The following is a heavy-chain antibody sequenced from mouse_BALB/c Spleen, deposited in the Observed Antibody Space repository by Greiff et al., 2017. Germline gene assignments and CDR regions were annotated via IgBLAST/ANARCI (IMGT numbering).Heavy chain of an antibody. CDR3: AIYYGNYGWFAY. Sequence: LQQPGSELVRPGASVKLSCKASGYTFTSYWMHWVKQRPGQGLEWIGNIYPGSGSTNYNGKFKGKATLTADKSSSTAYMQLSSLTSEDSAVYFCAIYYGNYGWFAYWGQGTLVTVSA. J-gene: IGHJ3*01. D-gene: IGHD2-1*01. CDR2: IYPGSGST. V-gene: IGHV1S22*01. CDR1: GYTFTSYW.